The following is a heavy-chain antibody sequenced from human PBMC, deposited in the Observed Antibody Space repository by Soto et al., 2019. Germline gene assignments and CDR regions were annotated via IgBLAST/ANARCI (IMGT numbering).Heavy chain of an antibody. CDR2: ISGYNGNT. CDR3: ARHGAYSNYYYYMDV. D-gene: IGHD4-4*01. Sequence: QVQLVQSGAEVKKPGASVKVSCKASGYTFISYGINWVRQAPGQGLEWMGWISGYNGNTNYAQKFQGRVSMTTDTSTSAAYMEMRSLRSDDTAVYYCARHGAYSNYYYYMDVWGRGTTVTGSS. J-gene: IGHJ6*03. CDR1: GYTFISYG. V-gene: IGHV1-18*01.